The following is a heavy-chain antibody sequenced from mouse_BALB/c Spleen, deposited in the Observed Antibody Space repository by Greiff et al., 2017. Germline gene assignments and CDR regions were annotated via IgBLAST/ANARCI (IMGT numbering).Heavy chain of an antibody. CDR3: AREAGTGYYAMDY. V-gene: IGHV5-4*02. CDR2: ISDGGSYT. CDR1: GFTFSDYY. D-gene: IGHD4-1*01. J-gene: IGHJ4*01. Sequence: EVQVVESGGGLVKPGGSLKLSCAASGFTFSDYYMYWVRQTPEKRLEWVATISDGGSYTYYPDSVKGRFTITNDNAKNNLYLQMSSLKSEDTAMYYCAREAGTGYYAMDYWGQGTSVTVSS.